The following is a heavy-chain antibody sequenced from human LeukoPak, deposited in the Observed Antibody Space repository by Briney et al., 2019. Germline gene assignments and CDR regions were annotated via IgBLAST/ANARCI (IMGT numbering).Heavy chain of an antibody. V-gene: IGHV1-8*01. J-gene: IGHJ4*02. D-gene: IGHD3-10*01. CDR1: GYTFTSYD. CDR3: ARGRSRAVRGVVDY. CDR2: MNPNSGNT. Sequence: ASVRVSCKASGYTFTSYDINWVRQATGQGLEWMGWMNPNSGNTGYAQKFQGRVTVTRNTSISTAYMELSSLRSEDTAVYYCARGRSRAVRGVVDYWGQGTLVTVSS.